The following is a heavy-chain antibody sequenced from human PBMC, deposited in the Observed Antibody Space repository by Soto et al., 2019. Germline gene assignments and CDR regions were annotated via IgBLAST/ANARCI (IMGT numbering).Heavy chain of an antibody. CDR2: MNPNSGNT. CDR3: AKVASMTTVTPWAGYYYYYMDV. V-gene: IGHV1-8*01. CDR1: GYTFTSYD. D-gene: IGHD4-17*01. Sequence: GASVKVSCKASGYTFTSYDVNWVRQATGQGLEWMGWMNPNSGNTGYAQKFQGRVTMTRNTSISTAYMELRSLRSDDTAVYYCAKVASMTTVTPWAGYYYYYMDVWGKGTTVTVSS. J-gene: IGHJ6*03.